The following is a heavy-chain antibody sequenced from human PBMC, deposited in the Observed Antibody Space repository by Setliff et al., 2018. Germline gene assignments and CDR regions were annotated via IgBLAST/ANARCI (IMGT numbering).Heavy chain of an antibody. CDR2: IWYDGSNK. CDR3: ACPDILTGLYDY. Sequence: GSLRLSCAASGFTFSSYGMHWVRQAPGKGLEWVAVIWYDGSNKYYADSVKGRFTISRDNSKNTLYLQMNSLRAEDTAVYYCACPDILTGLYDYWGQGTLVTVSS. J-gene: IGHJ4*02. V-gene: IGHV3-33*08. D-gene: IGHD3-9*01. CDR1: GFTFSSYG.